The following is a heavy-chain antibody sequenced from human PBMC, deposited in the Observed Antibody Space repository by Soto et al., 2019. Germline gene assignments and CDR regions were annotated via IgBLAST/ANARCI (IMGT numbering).Heavy chain of an antibody. V-gene: IGHV1-69*12. CDR2: IIPIFGTA. D-gene: IGHD3-10*01. CDR1: GGTFSSYA. Sequence: QVQLVQSGAEVKKPGSSVKVSCKASGGTFSSYAISWVRQAPRQGLEWMGGIIPIFGTANYAQKFQGRVTITADESTSTAYMELSSLRSEDTAVYYCAREGGSGNYRYYAMDVWGQGTTVTVSS. CDR3: AREGGSGNYRYYAMDV. J-gene: IGHJ6*02.